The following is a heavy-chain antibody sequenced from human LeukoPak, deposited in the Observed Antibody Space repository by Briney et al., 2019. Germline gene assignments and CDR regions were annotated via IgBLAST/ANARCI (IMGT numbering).Heavy chain of an antibody. V-gene: IGHV3-30*02. CDR3: ANIDIVVVPAAISAFDI. J-gene: IGHJ3*02. Sequence: GGSLRLSCAASGFTFSSYGMHWVRQAPGKGLEWVAFIRYDGSNKYYADSVKGRFTISRDNSKNTLYLQMNSLRAEDTAVYYCANIDIVVVPAAISAFDIWGQGTMVTVSS. CDR2: IRYDGSNK. CDR1: GFTFSSYG. D-gene: IGHD2-2*02.